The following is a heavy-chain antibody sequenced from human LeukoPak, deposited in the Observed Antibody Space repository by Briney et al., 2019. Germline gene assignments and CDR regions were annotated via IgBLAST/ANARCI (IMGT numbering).Heavy chain of an antibody. CDR2: IKEDGSEK. V-gene: IGHV3-7*01. D-gene: IGHD3-3*01. CDR3: ARGGVWQAFWSGNSDY. CDR1: GFTFSTYW. Sequence: GGSLRLSCAASGFTFSTYWMSWVRQAPGKGLEWVANIKEDGSEKHFVDSVKGRFTVSRDNAKNSLYLQMNSLRVEDTAVYYCARGGVWQAFWSGNSDYWGQGTLVTVPS. J-gene: IGHJ4*02.